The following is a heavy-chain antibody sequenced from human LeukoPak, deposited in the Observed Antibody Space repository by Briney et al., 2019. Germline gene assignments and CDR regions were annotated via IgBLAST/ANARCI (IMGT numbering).Heavy chain of an antibody. CDR2: INACNGNT. CDR3: ARGLGGRRVYYYYGMDV. CDR1: GYTFTSYA. V-gene: IGHV1-3*01. J-gene: IGHJ6*04. D-gene: IGHD3-16*01. Sequence: ASVKVSCKASGYTFTSYAMHWVRQAPGQRLEWMGWINACNGNTKYSQKFQGRVTITRDTSASTAYMELSSLRSEDTAVYYCARGLGGRRVYYYYGMDVWGKGTTVTGSS.